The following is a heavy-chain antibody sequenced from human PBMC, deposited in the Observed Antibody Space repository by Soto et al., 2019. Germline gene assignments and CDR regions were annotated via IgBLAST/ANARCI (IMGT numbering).Heavy chain of an antibody. CDR1: GFTFDDYA. J-gene: IGHJ6*02. D-gene: IGHD3-10*01. CDR2: ISWNSGSI. Sequence: PGGSLRLSCAASGFTFDDYAMHWVRQAPGKGLEWVSGISWNSGSIGYADTVKGRFTISRDNAKNSLYLQMNSLRAEDTALYYCAKDVRYGSGAYYYAIDVWGQGTTLTVSS. V-gene: IGHV3-9*01. CDR3: AKDVRYGSGAYYYAIDV.